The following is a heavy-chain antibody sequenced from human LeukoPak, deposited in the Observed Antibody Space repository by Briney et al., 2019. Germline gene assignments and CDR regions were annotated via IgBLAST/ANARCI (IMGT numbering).Heavy chain of an antibody. CDR3: AKDLSLLWFGALASLDY. J-gene: IGHJ4*02. CDR2: ISGSGGST. V-gene: IGHV3-23*01. Sequence: PGGSLRLSCAASGFTFSSYAMSWVRQAPGKGLEWVSAISGSGGSTYYADSVKGRFTISRDNSKSTLYLQMNSLRAEDTAVYYCAKDLSLLWFGALASLDYWGQGTLVTVSS. CDR1: GFTFSSYA. D-gene: IGHD3-10*01.